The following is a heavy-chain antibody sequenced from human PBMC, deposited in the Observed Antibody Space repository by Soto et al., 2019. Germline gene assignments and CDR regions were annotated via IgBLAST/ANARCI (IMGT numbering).Heavy chain of an antibody. D-gene: IGHD6-6*01. CDR2: IIPILGNT. CDR1: GGTFSSYT. Sequence: SVKVSCKASGGTFSSYTISWVRQAPGQGLEWMGRIIPILGNTNYAQKIQGRVTITADKSTSTAYMELSSLRSDDTAVYYCANTSIADNWFDPWGQGTLVTVSS. J-gene: IGHJ5*02. V-gene: IGHV1-69*02. CDR3: ANTSIADNWFDP.